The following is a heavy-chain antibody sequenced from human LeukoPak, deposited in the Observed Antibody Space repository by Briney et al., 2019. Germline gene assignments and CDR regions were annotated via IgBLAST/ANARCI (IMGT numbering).Heavy chain of an antibody. Sequence: PSGTLSLTCAVSGGSISSSNWWSWVRQPPGKGLEWIGEIYHSGSTNYNPSLKSRVTISVDKSKNQFSLKLSSVTAADTAVYYCAEGYSSSWYGNWFDPWGQGTLVTVSS. D-gene: IGHD6-13*01. CDR3: AEGYSSSWYGNWFDP. J-gene: IGHJ5*02. CDR2: IYHSGST. CDR1: GGSISSSNW. V-gene: IGHV4-4*02.